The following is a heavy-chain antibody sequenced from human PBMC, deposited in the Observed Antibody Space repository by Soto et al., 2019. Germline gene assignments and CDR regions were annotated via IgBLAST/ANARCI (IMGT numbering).Heavy chain of an antibody. D-gene: IGHD3-3*01. CDR2: ISSSSSYI. V-gene: IGHV3-21*01. J-gene: IGHJ6*03. CDR3: ARGYDFWSGPMGPYYMDV. Sequence: GGSLRLSCAASGFTVSSYSMNWVRQAPGKGLEWVSSISSSSSYIYYADSVKGRFTISRDNAKNSLYLQMNSLRAEDTAVYYCARGYDFWSGPMGPYYMDVWGKGTTVTVSS. CDR1: GFTVSSYS.